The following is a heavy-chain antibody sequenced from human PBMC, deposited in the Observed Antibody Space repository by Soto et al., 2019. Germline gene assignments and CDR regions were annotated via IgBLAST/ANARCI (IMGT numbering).Heavy chain of an antibody. CDR1: GFSFSTYS. CDR2: LSGGGANT. CDR3: ARWSGYADA. J-gene: IGHJ4*02. V-gene: IGHV3-23*01. D-gene: IGHD4-17*01. Sequence: GGSLRLSCVASGFSFSTYSMAWVRQAAGKGPQWVSGLSGGGANTFYIDSVRGRFTISVDNSKNTVYLQMDSLRADDTAVYYCARWSGYADAWGQGTRVTVSS.